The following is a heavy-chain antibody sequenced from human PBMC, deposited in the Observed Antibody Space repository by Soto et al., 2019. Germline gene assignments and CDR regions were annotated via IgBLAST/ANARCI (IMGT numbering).Heavy chain of an antibody. Sequence: PGESLKISCQGSGYNFTTYWIGWVRQMPGKGLEWMGIIYPGDSGTRYSPSFQGQVTISADKSISTAYLQWSSLKASDTATYYCARLPRDSSAYWVPYFDCWGQGTLVTVSS. CDR1: GYNFTTYW. CDR2: IYPGDSGT. J-gene: IGHJ4*02. D-gene: IGHD3-22*01. CDR3: ARLPRDSSAYWVPYFDC. V-gene: IGHV5-51*01.